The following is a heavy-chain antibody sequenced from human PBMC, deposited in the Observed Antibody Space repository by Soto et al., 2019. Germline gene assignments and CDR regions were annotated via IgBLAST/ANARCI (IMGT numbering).Heavy chain of an antibody. D-gene: IGHD2-21*02. J-gene: IGHJ4*02. Sequence: QVQLVESGGGMVQPGTSLRLSCAASGFTFNSLSLHWVRQRPDKGLEWVAVISHDGRVTFYADFVKGRFTVSRDNSKNTIYPQVNSLRAEDPAVYYCAMEPYGDSQYFDHWGQGTLVTVSS. CDR2: ISHDGRVT. V-gene: IGHV3-30*04. CDR3: AMEPYGDSQYFDH. CDR1: GFTFNSLS.